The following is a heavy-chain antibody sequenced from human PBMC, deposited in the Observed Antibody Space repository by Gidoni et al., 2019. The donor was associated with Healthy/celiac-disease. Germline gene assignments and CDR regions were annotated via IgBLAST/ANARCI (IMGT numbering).Heavy chain of an antibody. CDR2: INPSSGST. CDR3: AMVGMGRLDIVATNYYDYYGMDV. D-gene: IGHD2-15*01. CDR1: GYTFSSYS. J-gene: IGHJ6*02. Sequence: QVQLVQSRAEVTKPGAVVTVSCQAPGYTFSSYSIHCLPQAPGHELQWMGIINPSSGSTSYAQKCHGRVTMTRDTSASTGYMVLSSLRSEDTAVYYCAMVGMGRLDIVATNYYDYYGMDVWGQGTTVTVSS. V-gene: IGHV1-46*01.